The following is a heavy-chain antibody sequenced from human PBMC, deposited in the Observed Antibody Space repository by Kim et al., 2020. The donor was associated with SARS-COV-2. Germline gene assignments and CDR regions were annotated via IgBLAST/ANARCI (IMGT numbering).Heavy chain of an antibody. V-gene: IGHV4-59*08. CDR2: IYFSGST. Sequence: SETLSLTCTVSGGSISSHYWSWIRQPPGKGLEWIGRIYFSGSTNYNPSLKSRVTISVDTSKNQFSLKLSSVTAADTAVFYCARHPSHGSARVGDWVQGT. D-gene: IGHD6-25*01. CDR1: GGSISSHY. CDR3: ARHPSHGSARVGD. J-gene: IGHJ1*01.